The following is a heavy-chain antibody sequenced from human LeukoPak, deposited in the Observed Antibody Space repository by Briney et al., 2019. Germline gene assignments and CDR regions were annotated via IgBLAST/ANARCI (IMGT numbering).Heavy chain of an antibody. J-gene: IGHJ6*02. CDR3: AKDKGWGYSTYDFYGMDV. Sequence: GGSLRLSCAASGFTFSSYAMSWVRQAPGKGLEWVSAISGNGGSTYYADSVKGRFTISRDNSKNTLYLQMNSLRAEDTAVYYCAKDKGWGYSTYDFYGMDVWGQGTTVTVSS. D-gene: IGHD1-26*01. CDR2: ISGNGGST. CDR1: GFTFSSYA. V-gene: IGHV3-23*01.